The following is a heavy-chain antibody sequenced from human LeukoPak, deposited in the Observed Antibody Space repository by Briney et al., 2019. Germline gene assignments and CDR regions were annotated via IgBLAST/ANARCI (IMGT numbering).Heavy chain of an antibody. CDR2: ISYDGSYK. V-gene: IGHV3-30*03. J-gene: IGHJ3*01. Sequence: GGSLRLSCAASEFTFSTYGMHWVRQAPGKGLEWVAVISYDGSYKFYADSVKGRFTISRDNSKSTLYLQVNSLRAEDTAVYYCARRVLVTFGDAFDVWGQGTMVTVSS. D-gene: IGHD2/OR15-2a*01. CDR3: ARRVLVTFGDAFDV. CDR1: EFTFSTYG.